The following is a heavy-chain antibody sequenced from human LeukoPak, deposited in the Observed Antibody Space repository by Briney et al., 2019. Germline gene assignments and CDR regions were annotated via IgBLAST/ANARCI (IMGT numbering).Heavy chain of an antibody. V-gene: IGHV3-23*01. D-gene: IGHD6-19*01. Sequence: GGSLRLSCAASGFTFSSYAMSWVRQAPGKGLEWVSAISGSGGSTYYADSVKGRFTISRDNAKNTLYLQMNSLRAEDTAVYYCAKDLRSSGWGGAFDIWGQGTMVTVSS. CDR3: AKDLRSSGWGGAFDI. CDR2: ISGSGGST. CDR1: GFTFSSYA. J-gene: IGHJ3*02.